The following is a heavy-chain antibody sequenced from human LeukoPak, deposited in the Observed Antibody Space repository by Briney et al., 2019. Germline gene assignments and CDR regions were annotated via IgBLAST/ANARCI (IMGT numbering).Heavy chain of an antibody. CDR2: ISGSGVDT. J-gene: IGHJ4*02. V-gene: IGHV3-23*01. Sequence: GSQRLSCAASGFSFSTYAMSWVRQAPGKGLERVSGISGSGVDTHYADSVKGRFRISRDNSKNTLYLQLNSLRAEDTAVYYCASGTYRLGDYWGLGTLVTVSS. D-gene: IGHD3-10*01. CDR3: ASGTYRLGDY. CDR1: GFSFSTYA.